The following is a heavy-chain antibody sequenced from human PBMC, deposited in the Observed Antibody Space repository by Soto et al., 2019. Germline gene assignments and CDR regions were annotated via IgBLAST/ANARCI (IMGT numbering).Heavy chain of an antibody. Sequence: PVDSLKISRKCSGENFSTDRIGCLRQIPGKGLECMGIIYTADSDTRYSPSFQGQVTISAEKSISTAYLQWSSLKASDTAMYYCARRSLRAGGNYDYYGMDVWGQGTTVTVPS. CDR1: GENFSTDR. CDR2: IYTADSDT. D-gene: IGHD3-22*01. V-gene: IGHV5-51*01. J-gene: IGHJ6*02. CDR3: ARRSLRAGGNYDYYGMDV.